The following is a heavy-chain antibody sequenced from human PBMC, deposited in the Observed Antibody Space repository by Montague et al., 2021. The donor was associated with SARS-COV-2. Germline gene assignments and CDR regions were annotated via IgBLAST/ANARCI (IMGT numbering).Heavy chain of an antibody. D-gene: IGHD6-19*01. V-gene: IGHV3-48*03. CDR2: ISSSGSTI. CDR1: GFTFSSYE. J-gene: IGHJ4*02. Sequence: SLRLSCAASGFTFSSYEMNWVRQAPGKGLEWVSYISSSGSTIYYAESVKGRFTISRDNAKNSLYLQMNGLRAEDTAVYYCAIYSSGWYGWGFDYWGQGTLVTVSS. CDR3: AIYSSGWYGWGFDY.